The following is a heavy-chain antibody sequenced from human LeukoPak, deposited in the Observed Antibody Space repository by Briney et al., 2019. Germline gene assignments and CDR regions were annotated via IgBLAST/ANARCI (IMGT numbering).Heavy chain of an antibody. CDR3: ARDQYYYDSSGYLTFDY. CDR2: IYTSGNT. V-gene: IGHV4-4*07. Sequence: SETLSLTCTVSGGSFSTYYWSWIRQPAGKGLEWIGRIYTSGNTHYNPSLKSRVTMSVDTSKNQFSLKLSSVTAADTAVYYCARDQYYYDSSGYLTFDYWGQGTLVTVSS. D-gene: IGHD3-22*01. J-gene: IGHJ4*02. CDR1: GGSFSTYY.